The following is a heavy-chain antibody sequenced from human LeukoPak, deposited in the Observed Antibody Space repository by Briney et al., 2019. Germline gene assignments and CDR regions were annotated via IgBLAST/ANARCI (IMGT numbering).Heavy chain of an antibody. CDR3: ARDGVDIVVVPAAMSWFDP. CDR2: ISAYNGNT. Sequence: ASVKVSCKASGYTFTSYGISWVRQAPGQGLEWMGWISAYNGNTNYAQKLQGRVTMTTDTSTSTAYMELRSLRSDDTAVYYCARDGVDIVVVPAAMSWFDPWGQGTLVTVSS. CDR1: GYTFTSYG. V-gene: IGHV1-18*01. J-gene: IGHJ5*02. D-gene: IGHD2-2*01.